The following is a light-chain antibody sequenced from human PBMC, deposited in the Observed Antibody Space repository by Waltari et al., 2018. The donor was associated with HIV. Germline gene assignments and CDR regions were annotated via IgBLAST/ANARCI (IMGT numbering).Light chain of an antibody. J-gene: IGKJ1*01. CDR2: EAS. Sequence: DMVLTQSPATLSLFLGERATLSCRASQSVSSYLAWYQQKPGQAPGLLIYEASNRATGIPARCSGSGSGSDFTLTISSLAPEDFAVYYCQQRSNWPPWTFGQGTKVEI. V-gene: IGKV3-11*01. CDR1: QSVSSY. CDR3: QQRSNWPPWT.